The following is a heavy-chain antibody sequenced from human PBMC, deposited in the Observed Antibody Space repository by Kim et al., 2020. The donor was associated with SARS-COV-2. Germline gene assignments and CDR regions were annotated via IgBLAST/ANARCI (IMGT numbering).Heavy chain of an antibody. D-gene: IGHD1-7*01. J-gene: IGHJ4*01. Sequence: GGSLRLSCTGSGFNFRDYGLIWLRQAPGKGLEWVGLIRIKAYGETTEYAASVKRRFTISRDDSKSIFYLQMNALKTEDTAVYYCAREPGSDWNYVFEYWG. CDR1: GFNFRDYG. CDR2: IRIKAYGETT. CDR3: AREPGSDWNYVFEY. V-gene: IGHV3-49*03.